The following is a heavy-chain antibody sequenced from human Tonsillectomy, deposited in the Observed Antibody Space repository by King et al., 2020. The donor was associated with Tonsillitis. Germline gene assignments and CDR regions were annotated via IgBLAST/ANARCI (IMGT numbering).Heavy chain of an antibody. CDR3: AKDRGGYYYDSSGFLDP. J-gene: IGHJ5*02. Sequence: VQLVESGGGLVQPGRSLRLSCAASGFTFDDYAMHWVRQAPGKGLEWVSGISWNSGSIGYADSVKGRFTISRDNAKNYLYLQMNSLRAEDTALYYCAKDRGGYYYDSSGFLDPWGQGTLVTVSS. V-gene: IGHV3-9*01. CDR1: GFTFDDYA. D-gene: IGHD3-22*01. CDR2: ISWNSGSI.